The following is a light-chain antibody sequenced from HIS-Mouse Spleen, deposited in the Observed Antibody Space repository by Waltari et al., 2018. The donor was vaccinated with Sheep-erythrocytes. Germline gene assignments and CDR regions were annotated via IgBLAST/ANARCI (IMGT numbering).Light chain of an antibody. CDR3: CSYAGSSTFHVV. J-gene: IGLJ2*01. CDR1: SSDVGRYNL. CDR2: EGS. V-gene: IGLV2-23*03. Sequence: QSALTQPASVSGSPGQSITLPCTGTSSDVGRYNLAPRYQKPPGKAPKLMIYEGSKRPSGVSNRFSGSKSGNTASLTISGLQAEDEADYYCCSYAGSSTFHVVFGGGTKLTVL.